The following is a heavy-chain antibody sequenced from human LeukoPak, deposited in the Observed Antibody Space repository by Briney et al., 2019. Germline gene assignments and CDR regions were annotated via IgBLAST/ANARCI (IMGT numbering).Heavy chain of an antibody. V-gene: IGHV3-21*01. CDR1: GFTFSSYS. D-gene: IGHD3-3*01. CDR2: ISSSSSYI. CDR3: AREEGYDFWSGSPRESPSDY. Sequence: GGSLRLSCAASGFTFSSYSMNWVRQAPGKGLEWVSSISSSSSYIYYADSVKGRFTISRDNAKNSLYLQMNSLRAEDTAVYYCAREEGYDFWSGSPRESPSDYWGQGTLVTVSS. J-gene: IGHJ4*02.